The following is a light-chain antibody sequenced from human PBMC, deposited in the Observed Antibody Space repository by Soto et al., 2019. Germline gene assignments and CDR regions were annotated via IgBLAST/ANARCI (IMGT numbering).Light chain of an antibody. Sequence: QSVLTHPPPPSASPAHPPPPPPPPPTSYVGGYDYVSWYQQHPDKAPKLMIYEVTKRPSGVSNRFSGSKSGNTASLTISGLQPEDEADYYCSSHTSGSTRVFGSGTKVTVL. CDR2: EVT. J-gene: IGLJ1*01. CDR3: SSHTSGSTRV. CDR1: TSYVGGYDY. V-gene: IGLV2-14*01.